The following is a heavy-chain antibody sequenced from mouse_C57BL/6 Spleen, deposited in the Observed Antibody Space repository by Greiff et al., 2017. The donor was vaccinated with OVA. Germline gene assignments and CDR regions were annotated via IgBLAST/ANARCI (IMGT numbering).Heavy chain of an antibody. J-gene: IGHJ2*01. CDR3: ATMTTVVAYDY. Sequence: QVQLQQSGAELARPGASVKLSCKASGYTFTSYGISWVKPRTGQGLGGIGALYPISGNTYYNEKFKGKATLTADKSSSTAYMELRSLTSEDSAGYFCATMTTVVAYDYWGQGTTLTVSS. CDR1: GYTFTSYG. V-gene: IGHV1-81*01. CDR2: LYPISGNT. D-gene: IGHD1-1*01.